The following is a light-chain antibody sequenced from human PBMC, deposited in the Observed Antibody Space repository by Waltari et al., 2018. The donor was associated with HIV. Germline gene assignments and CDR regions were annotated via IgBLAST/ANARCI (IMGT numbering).Light chain of an antibody. CDR1: RSNIGAGSD. CDR3: QSYDMSQSGSLV. Sequence: QSVLTQPPSVSGAPGQRVTTACTGTRSNIGAGSDVHVYHQIPGNAPQPLIYDNNFRPSGVPDRFSGSKSGTSASLAITGLQSEDEADYYCQSYDMSQSGSLVFGGGTKLTVL. J-gene: IGLJ2*01. CDR2: DNN. V-gene: IGLV1-40*01.